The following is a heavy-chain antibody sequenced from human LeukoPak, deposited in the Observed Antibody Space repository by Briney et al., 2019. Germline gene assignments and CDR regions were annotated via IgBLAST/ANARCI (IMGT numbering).Heavy chain of an antibody. V-gene: IGHV4-30-4*01. J-gene: IGHJ4*02. CDR1: GGSINSGDYY. CDR3: ATYNDFWSGKHFDY. CDR2: IYYSGST. D-gene: IGHD3-3*01. Sequence: SETLSLTCTVSGGSINSGDYYWSWIRQPPGRGLEWIGYIYYSGSTYYNPSLKSRVIISLDTSKNQFSLKLNSVTAADTAAYYCATYNDFWSGKHFDYWGQGTLVTVSS.